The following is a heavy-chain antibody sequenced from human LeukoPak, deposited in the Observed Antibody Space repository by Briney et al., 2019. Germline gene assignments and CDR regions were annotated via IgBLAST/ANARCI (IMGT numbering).Heavy chain of an antibody. CDR1: GFTFSSNA. Sequence: GGSLRLSCAASGFTFSSNAMSWVRQAPGKGLEWVAVISYDGSNEYYADSVKGRFTISRDNSKNTLYLQMNSLRAEDTAVYYCARSIVDTALDYWGQGTLVTVSS. CDR3: ARSIVDTALDY. J-gene: IGHJ4*02. CDR2: ISYDGSNE. D-gene: IGHD5-18*01. V-gene: IGHV3-30-3*01.